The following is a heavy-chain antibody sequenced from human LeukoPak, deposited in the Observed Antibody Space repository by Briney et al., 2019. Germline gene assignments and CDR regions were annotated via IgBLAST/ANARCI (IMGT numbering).Heavy chain of an antibody. CDR1: GYTLTELS. Sequence: GASVKVSCKVSGYTLTELSMHWVRQAPGKGLEWVSVIYSGGSTYYADSVKGRFTISRDNSKNRLYPQMNSLRAEDTAVYYCAREYCSSNSCSYFDYWGQGTLVTVSS. V-gene: IGHV3-66*01. J-gene: IGHJ4*02. CDR2: IYSGGST. D-gene: IGHD2-2*01. CDR3: AREYCSSNSCSYFDY.